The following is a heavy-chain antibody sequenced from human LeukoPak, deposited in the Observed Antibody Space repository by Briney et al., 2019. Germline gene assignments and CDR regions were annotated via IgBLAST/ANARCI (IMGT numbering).Heavy chain of an antibody. CDR3: ARDRAAFGVVQVAY. Sequence: GGSLGLSCEASGFTFSSYWMHWVRQTPGKGLVWVSRINSDGSGTKYADSVKGRFTISRDNTKNTLKLQMNSLRVEDTGVYYCARDRAAFGVVQVAYWGQGILVTVSS. J-gene: IGHJ4*02. CDR2: INSDGSGT. V-gene: IGHV3-74*03. CDR1: GFTFSSYW. D-gene: IGHD3-3*01.